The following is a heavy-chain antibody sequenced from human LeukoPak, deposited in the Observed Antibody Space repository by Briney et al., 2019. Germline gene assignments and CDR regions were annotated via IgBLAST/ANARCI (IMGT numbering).Heavy chain of an antibody. CDR1: GGSFSGYC. CDR3: ARLGLYCTGGSCYMGDY. D-gene: IGHD2-15*01. J-gene: IGHJ4*02. CDR2: INHSGSS. Sequence: SETLSLTCAVYGGSFSGYCWSWIRQPPGKGLEWIGEINHSGSSNYNPSLKSRVTISVDTSKNQFSLKLSSVTAADTAVYYCARLGLYCTGGSCYMGDYWGQGTLVTVSS. V-gene: IGHV4-34*01.